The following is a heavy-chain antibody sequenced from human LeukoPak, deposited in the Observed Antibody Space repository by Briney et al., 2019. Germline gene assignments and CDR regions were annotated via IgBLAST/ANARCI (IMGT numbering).Heavy chain of an antibody. CDR1: GVSISSYY. V-gene: IGHV4-59*01. D-gene: IGHD3-16*01. CDR2: IYYSGST. CDR3: ARETSQKGAHYMDV. J-gene: IGHJ6*03. Sequence: SETLSLTCTVSGVSISSYYWSWIRQPPGKGLEWIGYIYYSGSTNYNPSLKSRVTISVDTSKNQFSLKLSSVTAADTAVYYCARETSQKGAHYMDVWGKGTTVTISS.